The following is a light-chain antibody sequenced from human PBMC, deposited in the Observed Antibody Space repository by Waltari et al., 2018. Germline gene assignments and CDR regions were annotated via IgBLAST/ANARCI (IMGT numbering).Light chain of an antibody. J-gene: IGKJ4*01. V-gene: IGKV1-5*03. Sequence: DIQMTQSPSTLSASVGDRVTITCRASQSISNCLAWYQQKPGKAPKLLIYKASTLESGVPSRFSGSGSGTEFTLTISILQPDDFATYYCQQYNSYSLLTFGGGTKVEIK. CDR1: QSISNC. CDR3: QQYNSYSLLT. CDR2: KAS.